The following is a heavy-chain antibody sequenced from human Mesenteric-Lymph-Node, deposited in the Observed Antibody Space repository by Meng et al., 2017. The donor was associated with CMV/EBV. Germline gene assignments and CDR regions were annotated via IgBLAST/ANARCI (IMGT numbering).Heavy chain of an antibody. V-gene: IGHV3-23*01. CDR2: ISGSGDKT. Sequence: GESLKISCAASGFTFTPYWIHWVRQAPGKGLEWVSSISGSGDKTYYADSVKGRFTISRDNSKNTLYLQMNSLAAEDTAVFYCAKGSSSVWPYYFDYWGQGTLVTVSS. J-gene: IGHJ4*02. D-gene: IGHD6-19*01. CDR3: AKGSSSVWPYYFDY. CDR1: GFTFTPYW.